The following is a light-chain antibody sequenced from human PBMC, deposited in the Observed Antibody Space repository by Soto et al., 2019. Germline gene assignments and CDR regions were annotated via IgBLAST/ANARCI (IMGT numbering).Light chain of an antibody. CDR3: QQYNEWPRT. J-gene: IGKJ4*01. CDR1: QSIGSW. CDR2: KAT. Sequence: DIQMTQSPSTLSASVGDGVTITCRASQSIGSWLAWYQQKPGEAPKLLISKATNLQSGVPSRFSGSGSGTDFSLTISSLQPVDSAVYFCQQYNEWPRTFGGGTRVEIK. V-gene: IGKV1-5*03.